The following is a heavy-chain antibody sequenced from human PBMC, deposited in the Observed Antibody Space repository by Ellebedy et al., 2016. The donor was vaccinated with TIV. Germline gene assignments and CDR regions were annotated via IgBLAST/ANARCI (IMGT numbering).Heavy chain of an antibody. CDR2: IMPLFGMT. J-gene: IGHJ4*02. CDR1: GVTFSNYP. CDR3: ARADSYYASENYFNTQFDY. V-gene: IGHV1-69*10. D-gene: IGHD3-10*01. Sequence: AASVKVSCKASGVTFSNYPISWLRQAPGQGLEWMGGIMPLFGMTNYAQNSQGRVTITADKSTNTAYMELSSLRSGDTVLNYCARADSYYASENYFNTQFDYWGQGTLVTVSS.